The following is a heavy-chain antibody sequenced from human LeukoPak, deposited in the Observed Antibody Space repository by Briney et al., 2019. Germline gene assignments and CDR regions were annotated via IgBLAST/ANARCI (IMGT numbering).Heavy chain of an antibody. J-gene: IGHJ4*02. CDR1: GYTFTGYY. CDR2: INPNSDDT. CDR3: ARQDGDLDY. Sequence: ASVKVSCKTSGYTFTGYYIHWVRQAPGQGLEWMGWINPNSDDTSYAQKFQGRVTMTRDTSVSTAYMELSRLSSDDTAVYYCARQDGDLDYWGQGTLVTVSS. D-gene: IGHD4-17*01. V-gene: IGHV1-2*02.